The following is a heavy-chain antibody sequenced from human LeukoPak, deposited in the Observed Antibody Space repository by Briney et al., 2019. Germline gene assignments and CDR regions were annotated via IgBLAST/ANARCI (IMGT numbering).Heavy chain of an antibody. D-gene: IGHD6-19*01. CDR3: ARARSGWYEGAYDI. CDR2: INPNSGGA. Sequence: ASVKVSCKASGYTFTGYYMHWVRQAPGQGLEWMGWINPNSGGANYAQKFQGRVTMTGDTSISTAYMELTRLISDDTAVYYCARARSGWYEGAYDIWGQGTMVTVSS. V-gene: IGHV1-2*02. J-gene: IGHJ3*02. CDR1: GYTFTGYY.